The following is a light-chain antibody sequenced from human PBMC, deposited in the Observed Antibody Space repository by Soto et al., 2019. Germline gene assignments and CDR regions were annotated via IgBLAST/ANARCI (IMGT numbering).Light chain of an antibody. CDR1: SSDIGTYDL. CDR3: CSYAGSTTLV. V-gene: IGLV2-23*01. Sequence: QSALTQPASLSGSPGQSITISCTGTSSDIGTYDLVSWYQQAPGKAPKLVIYEGSKRPSGVSNRFSGSKSGNTASLTISGLQAEDEADYYCCSYAGSTTLVFGGGTKLTVL. CDR2: EGS. J-gene: IGLJ2*01.